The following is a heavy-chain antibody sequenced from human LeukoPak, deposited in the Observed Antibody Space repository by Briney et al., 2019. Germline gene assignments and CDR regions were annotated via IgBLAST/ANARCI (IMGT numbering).Heavy chain of an antibody. CDR1: GYTFTVYY. V-gene: IGHV1-2*02. J-gene: IGHJ5*02. CDR2: INPNSGGT. D-gene: IGHD3-22*01. CDR3: ARDDYYDSSGFDP. Sequence: ASVTVSFKASGYTFTVYYMHWVRQAPGQGVEWMGWINPNSGGTNYAQKFQGRVTMTRDTTSSTAYMELSRLRSDDTAVYYCARDDYYDSSGFDPWGQGTLVTVSS.